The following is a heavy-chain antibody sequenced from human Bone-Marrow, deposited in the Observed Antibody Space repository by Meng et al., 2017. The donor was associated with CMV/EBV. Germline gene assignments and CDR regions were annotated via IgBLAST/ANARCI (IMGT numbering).Heavy chain of an antibody. CDR2: IIPILGIA. CDR3: ARLYCSSTSCYTRGNYYYYYGTDV. V-gene: IGHV1-69*10. CDR1: GGTFSSYA. Sequence: SVKVSCKASGGTFSSYAISWVRQAPGQGLEWMGGIIPILGIANYAQKFQGRVTITADKSTSTAYMELSSLRSEDTAVYYCARLYCSSTSCYTRGNYYYYYGTDVWGQGTTVTVSS. J-gene: IGHJ6*02. D-gene: IGHD2-2*02.